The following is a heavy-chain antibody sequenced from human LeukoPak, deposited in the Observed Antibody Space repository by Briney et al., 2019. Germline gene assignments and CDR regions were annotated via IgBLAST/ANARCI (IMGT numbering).Heavy chain of an antibody. J-gene: IGHJ6*02. CDR1: GFTFSSYG. CDR2: ISSSSYI. V-gene: IGHV3-21*01. D-gene: IGHD5-18*01. CDR3: ARDRGYSYGHYGMDV. Sequence: GGSLRLSCAASGFTFSSYGMNWVRQAPGKGLEWVSSISSSSYIYYADSVKGRFTISRDNAKNSLYLQMNSLRAEDTAVYYCARDRGYSYGHYGMDVWGQGTTVTVSS.